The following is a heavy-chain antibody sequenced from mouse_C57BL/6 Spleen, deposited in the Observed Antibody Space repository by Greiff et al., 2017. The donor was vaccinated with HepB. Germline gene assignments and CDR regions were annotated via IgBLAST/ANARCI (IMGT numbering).Heavy chain of an antibody. D-gene: IGHD2-10*02. V-gene: IGHV1-15*01. Sequence: VQLQQSGAELVRPGASVTLSCKASGYTFTDYEMHWVKQTPVHGLEWIGAIDPETGGTAYNQKFKGKAILTADKSSSTAYMELRSLTSEDSAVDYCTRAGVYADYFDYWGQGTTLTVSS. CDR1: GYTFTDYE. CDR3: TRAGVYADYFDY. J-gene: IGHJ2*01. CDR2: IDPETGGT.